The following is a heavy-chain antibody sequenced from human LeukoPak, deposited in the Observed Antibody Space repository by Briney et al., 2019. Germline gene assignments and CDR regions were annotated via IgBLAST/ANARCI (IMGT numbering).Heavy chain of an antibody. J-gene: IGHJ4*02. V-gene: IGHV3-30*18. CDR3: AKEMGYSYGSALGY. CDR2: MSYDGNNE. Sequence: GGSMRLSCVASAFSDKSNYMSWVRQAPGKGLEWVAVMSYDGNNEYYGHSVKGRFTISRDNSKNTLYLQMNNLTAADTAVYYCAKEMGYSYGSALGYWGQGTLVTVSS. D-gene: IGHD5-18*01. CDR1: AFSDKSNY.